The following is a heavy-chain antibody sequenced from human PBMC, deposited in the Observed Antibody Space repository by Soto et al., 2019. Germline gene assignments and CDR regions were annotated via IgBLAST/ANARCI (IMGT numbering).Heavy chain of an antibody. V-gene: IGHV2-5*02. D-gene: IGHD6-6*01. CDR2: IYWDDDK. CDR1: GFSLSASGVG. J-gene: IGHJ5*02. CDR3: AHIKEGPYGIAAHPNWFDP. Sequence: SGRTLVNPTQTLTLACTFSGFSLSASGVGVGWIRQPPGKALEWLALIYWDDDKRYSPSLKSRLTITKDTSKNRVVLTMTNMDPVDTATYYCAHIKEGPYGIAAHPNWFDPWGQGTLVTVSS.